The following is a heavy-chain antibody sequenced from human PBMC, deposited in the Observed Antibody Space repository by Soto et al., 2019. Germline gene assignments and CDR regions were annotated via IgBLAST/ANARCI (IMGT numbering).Heavy chain of an antibody. CDR2: IYYSGST. D-gene: IGHD2-21*02. Sequence: QVQLQESGPGLVKPSQTLSLTCTVSGGSISSGGYYWSWIRQHPGKGLEWIGYIYYSGSTYYNPSHKRRVTTSVDTSKNQSSLKLSSVTAADTAVYYCARVCGGDCHYGMDVWGQGTTVTVSS. CDR3: ARVCGGDCHYGMDV. J-gene: IGHJ6*02. CDR1: GGSISSGGYY. V-gene: IGHV4-31*03.